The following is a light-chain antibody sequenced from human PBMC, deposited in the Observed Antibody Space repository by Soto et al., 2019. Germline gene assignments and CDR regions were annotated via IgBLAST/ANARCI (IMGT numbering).Light chain of an antibody. V-gene: IGLV1-44*01. Sequence: QSVLTQPHSAFGTPGQRVTISCSGSSSNIGTSSVHWFQQLPGTAPKLLISTTNQRPSGVPERFSGSKSGTSASLAISGLQSEDEADYYCAAWDDSLNGHVFGTGTKVPVL. CDR3: AAWDDSLNGHV. CDR2: TTN. CDR1: SSNIGTSS. J-gene: IGLJ1*01.